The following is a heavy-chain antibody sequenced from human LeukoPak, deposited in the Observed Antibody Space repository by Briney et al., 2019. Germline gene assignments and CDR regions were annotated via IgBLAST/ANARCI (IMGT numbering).Heavy chain of an antibody. J-gene: IGHJ4*02. CDR3: ARPYSNYFFDY. CDR1: GYSITSGYY. CDR2: IYQSGST. D-gene: IGHD4-11*01. V-gene: IGHV4-38-2*01. Sequence: PSETLSLTCGVSGYSITSGYYWAWIPQPPGKGLEWIGNIYQSGSTYYNPSFKSRVTISVDTSKNQFSLKLSSVTAADTAVYYCARPYSNYFFDYWGQGTLVTVSS.